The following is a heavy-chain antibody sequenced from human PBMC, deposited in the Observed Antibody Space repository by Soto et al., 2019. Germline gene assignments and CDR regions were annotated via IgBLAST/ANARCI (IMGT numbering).Heavy chain of an antibody. Sequence: GGSLRLSCEASGFTFSGFDMHWVRQPTGKGLEWVSTIGTAGDTYYAVSVKGRFTISRDNAKNSLSLQMNSLRAGDTAVYFCARGQEVGAHFFDSWGQGTQVTVSS. D-gene: IGHD2-15*01. J-gene: IGHJ4*02. CDR3: ARGQEVGAHFFDS. V-gene: IGHV3-13*01. CDR2: IGTAGDT. CDR1: GFTFSGFD.